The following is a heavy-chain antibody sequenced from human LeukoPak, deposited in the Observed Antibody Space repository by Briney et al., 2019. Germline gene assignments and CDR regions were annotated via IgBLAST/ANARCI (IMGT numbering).Heavy chain of an antibody. D-gene: IGHD5-12*01. CDR1: GFTFSNAG. CDR2: VKSKTDGWTT. CDR3: TTRGYSGYDLRDY. J-gene: IGHJ4*02. Sequence: PGGSLRLSCAASGFTFSNAGMSWVREAPGKGGEWGGRVKSKTDGWTTDYAAPVKGRFTISRDDSKNTRYLQMNSLKTEDTAVYYCTTRGYSGYDLRDYWGQGTLVTVSS. V-gene: IGHV3-15*01.